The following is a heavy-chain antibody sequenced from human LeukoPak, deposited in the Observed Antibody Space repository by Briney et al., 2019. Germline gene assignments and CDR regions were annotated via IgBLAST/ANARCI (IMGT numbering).Heavy chain of an antibody. Sequence: SETLSLTCTVSGGSISTNFHYWGWIRQPPGKGLEWIGSMSFTGTTYYNPSLKSRLTISVDTSKNEVSLRLSSVTAADTAVYYCARLTPPHLAAADPPGFDFWGQGTLVTVSS. V-gene: IGHV4-39*01. CDR3: ARLTPPHLAAADPPGFDF. J-gene: IGHJ4*02. D-gene: IGHD6-13*01. CDR2: MSFTGTT. CDR1: GGSISTNFHY.